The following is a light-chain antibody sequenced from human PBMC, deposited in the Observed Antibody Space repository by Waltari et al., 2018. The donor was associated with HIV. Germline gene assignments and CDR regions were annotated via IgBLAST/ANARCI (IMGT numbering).Light chain of an antibody. CDR3: SSYTSNTFWV. CDR2: EVS. Sequence: QSALTQPSSVSGSPGQSITISCTGTSRDVGGYNYVSWYQQHPGEAPKFLIYEVSNRPSGVSNRFSGSKSGNTASLTISGLQADDEADYYCSSYTSNTFWVFGGGTKLTVL. J-gene: IGLJ3*02. CDR1: SRDVGGYNY. V-gene: IGLV2-14*01.